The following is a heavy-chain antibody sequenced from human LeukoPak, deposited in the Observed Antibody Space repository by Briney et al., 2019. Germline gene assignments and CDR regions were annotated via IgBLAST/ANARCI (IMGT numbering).Heavy chain of an antibody. V-gene: IGHV4-61*02. CDR2: FYTSATP. D-gene: IGHD2-21*01. CDR3: ARGGIPDY. CDR1: GGSISRGSYF. Sequence: SETLSLTCTVSGGSISRGSYFWRWIRQPAGKGLEWIGRFYTSATPNYNPSLKSRVTMSVDTSMNQFSLKLSSVTAADTAVYYCARGGIPDYWGQGILVTVSS. J-gene: IGHJ4*02.